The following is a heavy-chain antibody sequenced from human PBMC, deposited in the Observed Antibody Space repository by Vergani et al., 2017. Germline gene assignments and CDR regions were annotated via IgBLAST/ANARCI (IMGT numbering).Heavy chain of an antibody. CDR1: GGTFSSYA. J-gene: IGHJ4*02. V-gene: IGHV1-69*01. D-gene: IGHD3-3*01. CDR3: AGGTGDDFWGGYPQHYFDY. CDR2: IIPIFGTA. Sequence: QVQLVQSGAEVKKPGSSVKVSCKASGGTFSSYAISWVRQAPGQGLEWMGGIIPIFGTANYAQKFQGRVTITSDESTSTAYMELSSLRSEDTAVYYCAGGTGDDFWGGYPQHYFDYWGQGTLVTVSS.